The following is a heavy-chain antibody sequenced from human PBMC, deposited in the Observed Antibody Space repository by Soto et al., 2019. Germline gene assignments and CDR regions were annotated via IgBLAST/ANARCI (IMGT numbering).Heavy chain of an antibody. CDR3: ARDGRGYSGYSFDS. CDR1: GSSITNSFY. J-gene: IGHJ4*02. V-gene: IGHV4-59*01. CDR2: ISYSGTT. D-gene: IGHD5-12*01. Sequence: SETLSLTCRVSGSSITNSFYWGWIRQSPEKGLEWIGYISYSGTTNYNPSLKSRVTISLDTSKTQFSLKLSSVTAADTAVYYCARDGRGYSGYSFDSWGQGTLVTV.